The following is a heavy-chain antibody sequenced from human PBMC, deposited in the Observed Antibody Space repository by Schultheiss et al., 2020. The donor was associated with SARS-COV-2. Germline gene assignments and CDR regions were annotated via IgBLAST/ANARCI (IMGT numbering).Heavy chain of an antibody. CDR2: IYSGGST. CDR1: GFTFSSYA. V-gene: IGHV3-53*05. CDR3: ARVRFFEVDP. D-gene: IGHD3-3*01. Sequence: GGSLRLSCAASGFTFSSYAMSWVRQAPGKGLEWVSVIYSGGSTYYADSVKGRFTISRDNSKNTLYLQMNSLRAEDTAVYYCARVRFFEVDPWGQGTLVTVSS. J-gene: IGHJ5*02.